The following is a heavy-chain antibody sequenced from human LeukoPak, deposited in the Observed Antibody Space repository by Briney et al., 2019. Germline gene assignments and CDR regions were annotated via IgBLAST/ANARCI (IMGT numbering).Heavy chain of an antibody. CDR1: GYTFTGYY. Sequence: GASVKVSCKASGYTFTGYYMHWVRQAPGQGLEWMGWINPNSGGTNYAQKFQGRVTMTRDTSISTAYMELSRLRSDDTVVYYCARVRLGDCSSTSCSYYFDYWGQGTLVTVSS. D-gene: IGHD2-2*01. V-gene: IGHV1-2*02. J-gene: IGHJ4*02. CDR3: ARVRLGDCSSTSCSYYFDY. CDR2: INPNSGGT.